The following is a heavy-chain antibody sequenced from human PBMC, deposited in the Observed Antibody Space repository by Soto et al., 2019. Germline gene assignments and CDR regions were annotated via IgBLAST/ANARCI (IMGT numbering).Heavy chain of an antibody. CDR1: GDSISAYS. Sequence: SETLSLTCTVSGDSISAYSWSWVRQPPGKGLEWIGEIYHSGRTNYNPSLRGRVTISVDKSKKQFSLKLSSVTAADTAVYYCASNLVTAGVGWFDPWGQGTLVTVSS. CDR2: IYHSGRT. V-gene: IGHV4-4*02. J-gene: IGHJ5*02. D-gene: IGHD2-21*02. CDR3: ASNLVTAGVGWFDP.